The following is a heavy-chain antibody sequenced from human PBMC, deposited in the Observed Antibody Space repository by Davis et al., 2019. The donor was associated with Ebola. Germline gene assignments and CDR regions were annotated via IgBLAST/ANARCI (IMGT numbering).Heavy chain of an antibody. V-gene: IGHV1-18*01. Sequence: ASVKVSCKASGYTFTSYGISWVRQAPGQGLEWMGWISAYNGNTNYAQKLQGRVTMTTDTSTSTAYMELRSLRSDDTAVYYCARDTYYDSIHNDAFDIWGQGTMVTVSS. CDR1: GYTFTSYG. CDR2: ISAYNGNT. J-gene: IGHJ3*02. D-gene: IGHD3-22*01. CDR3: ARDTYYDSIHNDAFDI.